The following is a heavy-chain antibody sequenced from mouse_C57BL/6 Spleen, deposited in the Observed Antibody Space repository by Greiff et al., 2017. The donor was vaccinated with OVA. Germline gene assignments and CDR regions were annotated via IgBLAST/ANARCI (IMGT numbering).Heavy chain of an antibody. D-gene: IGHD1-1*01. V-gene: IGHV5-9*01. Sequence: DVMLVESGGGLVKPGGSLKLSCAASGFTFSSYTMSWVRQTPEKRLEWVATISGGGGNTYYPDSGKGRFTISRDNAKNTLYLQMSSLRSEDTALYYCARRDYGSSYGFAYWGQGTLVTVSA. J-gene: IGHJ3*01. CDR3: ARRDYGSSYGFAY. CDR1: GFTFSSYT. CDR2: ISGGGGNT.